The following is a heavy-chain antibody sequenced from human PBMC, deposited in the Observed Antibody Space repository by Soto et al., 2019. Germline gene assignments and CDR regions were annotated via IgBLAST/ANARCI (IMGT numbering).Heavy chain of an antibody. V-gene: IGHV1-2*02. D-gene: IGHD6-25*01. CDR3: APRRRGYSSAGGGGFDY. J-gene: IGHJ4*02. Sequence: QVQLVQSGAEVRKPGASVKVSCKASGYTFTTYYMHWVRQAPGQGLEWMGWINPNSGGPNYAQNFQGRVTITRDTSISSPYMELTRLTSDDTAVYYCAPRRRGYSSAGGGGFDYWGQGSLVTVSS. CDR1: GYTFTTYY. CDR2: INPNSGGP.